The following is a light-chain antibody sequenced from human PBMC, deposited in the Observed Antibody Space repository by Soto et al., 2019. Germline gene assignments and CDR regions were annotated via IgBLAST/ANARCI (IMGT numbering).Light chain of an antibody. V-gene: IGLV1-47*02. CDR1: RSNIGSNY. Sequence: QSVLTQPPSASGTPGQRVTISCSGARSNIGSNYVYWYQQLPGTAPKLLIYTNNQRPSGVPDRFSGSKSDTAASLAISGLRSKDEADYYCAAWDDSLSGHVVFGGGTKLTVL. J-gene: IGLJ2*01. CDR3: AAWDDSLSGHVV. CDR2: TNN.